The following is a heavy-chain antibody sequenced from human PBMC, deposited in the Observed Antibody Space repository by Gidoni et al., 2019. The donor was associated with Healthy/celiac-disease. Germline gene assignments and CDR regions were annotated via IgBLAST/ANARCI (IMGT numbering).Heavy chain of an antibody. CDR3: ARALTTVTTGYGMDV. CDR2: IYTSGST. Sequence: QVQLQESGPGLVKPSQTLSLTCTVSGGSISSGSYYWSWIRQPAGKGLEWIGRIYTSGSTNYNPSLKSRVTISVDTSKNQFSLKLSSVTAADTAVYYCARALTTVTTGYGMDVWGQGTTVTVSS. J-gene: IGHJ6*02. CDR1: GGSISSGSYY. V-gene: IGHV4-61*02. D-gene: IGHD4-17*01.